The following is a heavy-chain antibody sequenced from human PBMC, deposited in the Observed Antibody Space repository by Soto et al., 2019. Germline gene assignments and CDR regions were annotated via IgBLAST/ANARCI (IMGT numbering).Heavy chain of an antibody. CDR2: ISGSGGST. Sequence: RRLSCAASGFTFSSYAMSWVRQAPGKGLEWVSAISGSGGSTYYADSVKGRFTISRDNSKNTLYLQMDSLRAEDTAVYYCAKGGRSSWYITGFDYWGQGTLVTVSS. D-gene: IGHD6-13*01. J-gene: IGHJ4*02. V-gene: IGHV3-23*01. CDR3: AKGGRSSWYITGFDY. CDR1: GFTFSSYA.